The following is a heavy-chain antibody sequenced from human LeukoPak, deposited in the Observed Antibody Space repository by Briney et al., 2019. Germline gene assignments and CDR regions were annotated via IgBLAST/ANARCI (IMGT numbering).Heavy chain of an antibody. D-gene: IGHD4-11*01. Sequence: ASVKVSCKASGYTFTGYYMHWVRQAPGQGLEWMGWINPNSGGTNYAQKFQGRVTMTRDTSISTAYMELSRLRSDDTAVYYCARHPARMTTVTTLTRRGRDAFDIWGQGTMVTVSS. CDR2: INPNSGGT. V-gene: IGHV1-2*02. J-gene: IGHJ3*02. CDR1: GYTFTGYY. CDR3: ARHPARMTTVTTLTRRGRDAFDI.